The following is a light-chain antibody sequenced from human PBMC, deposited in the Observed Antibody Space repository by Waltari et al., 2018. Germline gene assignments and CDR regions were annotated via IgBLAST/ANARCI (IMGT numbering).Light chain of an antibody. CDR3: QQYNDWRT. J-gene: IGKJ1*01. CDR2: DAS. Sequence: EIVMTQSPATVSVSPGERATLSCRASQRVNSNLAWYQQKPGQAPRLLIYDASTRATGIPARFSGSGFGTEFTLTISSLQSEDFAVYYCQQYNDWRTFGQGTKVEIK. CDR1: QRVNSN. V-gene: IGKV3-15*01.